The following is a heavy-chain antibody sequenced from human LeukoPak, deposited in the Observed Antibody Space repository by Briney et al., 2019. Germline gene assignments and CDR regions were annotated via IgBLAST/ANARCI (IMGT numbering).Heavy chain of an antibody. CDR1: GFTFDDYS. Sequence: GGSLRLSCAASGFTFDDYSMHWVRQAPGKGLEWVAFIRYDGSNKYYADSVKGRFTISRDNSKNTLYLHMTSLKAEDTAVYYCVGRPWNFDYWGQGTLVTVSS. J-gene: IGHJ4*02. CDR3: VGRPWNFDY. CDR2: IRYDGSNK. V-gene: IGHV3-30*02. D-gene: IGHD1-1*01.